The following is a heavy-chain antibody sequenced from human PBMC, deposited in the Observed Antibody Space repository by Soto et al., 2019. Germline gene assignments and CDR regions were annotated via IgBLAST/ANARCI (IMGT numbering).Heavy chain of an antibody. V-gene: IGHV3-66*01. D-gene: IGHD5-12*01. CDR1: GFTVSSNY. Sequence: EVQLVESGGGLVQPGGSLRLSCAASGFTVSSNYMSWVRQAPGKGLEWVSVIYSGGSTYYADSVKGRFTISRDNSKNTLYLQMNSLRAEDTAVYYCARGLYSGLHYFDYWGQGTLVTVSS. CDR2: IYSGGST. CDR3: ARGLYSGLHYFDY. J-gene: IGHJ4*02.